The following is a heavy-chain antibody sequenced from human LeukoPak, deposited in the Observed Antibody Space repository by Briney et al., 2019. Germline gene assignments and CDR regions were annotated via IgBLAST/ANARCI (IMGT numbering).Heavy chain of an antibody. D-gene: IGHD5-24*01. Sequence: SETLSLTCAVYGGSFSGYYWSWIRQPPGKGLEWIGEINHSGSTNYNPSLKSRVTMSVDTSKNQFSLKLSAVTAADTAVYYCARGRRDVYNGPLYFDLWDRGTLVTVSS. J-gene: IGHJ2*01. CDR2: INHSGST. CDR1: GGSFSGYY. CDR3: ARGRRDVYNGPLYFDL. V-gene: IGHV4-34*01.